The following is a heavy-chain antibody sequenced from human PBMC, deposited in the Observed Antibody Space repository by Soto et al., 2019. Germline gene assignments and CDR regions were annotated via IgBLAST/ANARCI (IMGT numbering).Heavy chain of an antibody. CDR1: GFTFSSYG. CDR2: ISYDGSNK. J-gene: IGHJ6*02. D-gene: IGHD2-2*01. V-gene: IGHV3-30*18. Sequence: PGGSLRLSCAASGFTFSSYGMHWVRQAPGKGLEWVAVISYDGSNKYYADSVKGRFTLSRDNSKNTLHLQMNSLRAEDTAVYYCAKAHCSSTSCYPQYYYYYGMDVWGQGTTVTVSS. CDR3: AKAHCSSTSCYPQYYYYYGMDV.